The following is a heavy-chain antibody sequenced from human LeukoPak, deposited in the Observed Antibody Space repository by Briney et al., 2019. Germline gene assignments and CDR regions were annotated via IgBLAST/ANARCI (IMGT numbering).Heavy chain of an antibody. V-gene: IGHV4-59*01. D-gene: IGHD3-22*01. CDR1: GGAITNYY. Sequence: SETLSLTCGVSGGAITNYYWNRIRQAPGKGLEWLGYIYYTGSTTYNPSVKSRITISLDTSKKQISLKLRSVTAADTAVYYCARGEGITMIVGDWGQGTLVTVSS. CDR2: IYYTGST. J-gene: IGHJ4*02. CDR3: ARGEGITMIVGD.